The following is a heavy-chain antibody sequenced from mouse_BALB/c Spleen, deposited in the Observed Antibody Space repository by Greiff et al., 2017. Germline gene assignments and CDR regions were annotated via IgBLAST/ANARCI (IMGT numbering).Heavy chain of an antibody. CDR1: GYTFSSYW. J-gene: IGHJ1*01. CDR3: ARWLLPWYFDV. D-gene: IGHD2-3*01. CDR2: ILPGSGST. V-gene: IGHV1-9*01. Sequence: VQLQQSGAELMKPGASVKISCKATGYTFSSYWIEWVKQRPGHGLEWIGEILPGSGSTNYNEKFKGKATFTADTSSNTAYMQLSSLTSEDSAVYYCARWLLPWYFDVWGAGTTVTVSS.